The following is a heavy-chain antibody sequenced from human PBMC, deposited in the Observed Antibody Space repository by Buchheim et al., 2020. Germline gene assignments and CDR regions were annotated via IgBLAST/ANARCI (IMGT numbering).Heavy chain of an antibody. V-gene: IGHV1-69*04. D-gene: IGHD3-9*01. CDR1: GGTFSSYA. CDR3: ASYDNGRWYFDL. J-gene: IGHJ2*01. CDR2: IIPILGIA. Sequence: QVQLVQSGAEVKKPGSSVKVSCKASGGTFSSYAISWVRQAPGQGLEWVGRIIPILGIANYAQKFQGRVTITADKSTSTAYMELSSLRSEGTAVYYCASYDNGRWYFDLWGRGTL.